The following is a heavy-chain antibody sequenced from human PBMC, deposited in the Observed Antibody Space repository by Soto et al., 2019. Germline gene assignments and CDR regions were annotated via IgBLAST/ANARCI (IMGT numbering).Heavy chain of an antibody. CDR2: INYRGTT. CDR1: GGPIINGDSY. Sequence: SETLSLTCTVSGGPIINGDSYLNWIRQHPEKGLEWMGYINYRGTTNYNPALKSRILISIDTSKNQFSLRLTSVTAADTAVYYCARDAPGVAPYWGQGPLVTVSS. CDR3: ARDAPGVAPY. V-gene: IGHV4-31*03. D-gene: IGHD2-15*01. J-gene: IGHJ4*02.